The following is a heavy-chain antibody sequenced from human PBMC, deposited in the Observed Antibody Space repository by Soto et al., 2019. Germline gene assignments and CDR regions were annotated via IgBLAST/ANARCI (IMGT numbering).Heavy chain of an antibody. CDR3: ARVSVGSGYDFWSGSYAFDI. Sequence: QVQLQESGPGLVKPSQTLSLTCTVSGGSISSGGYYWSWIRQHPGKGLEWIGYIYYSGSTYYNPSLKSRVTRSVDTSKNQFSLKLSSVTAADTAVYYCARVSVGSGYDFWSGSYAFDIWGQGTMVTVSS. D-gene: IGHD3-3*01. CDR1: GGSISSGGYY. V-gene: IGHV4-31*03. CDR2: IYYSGST. J-gene: IGHJ3*02.